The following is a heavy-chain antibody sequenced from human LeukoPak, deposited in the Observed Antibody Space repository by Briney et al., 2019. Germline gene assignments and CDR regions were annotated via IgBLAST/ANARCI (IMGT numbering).Heavy chain of an antibody. J-gene: IGHJ3*02. Sequence: GGSLRLSCAASGCTFSSYAMSWARQAPGKGLEWVSAIGGSGGSTYYADSVKGRFPISRDSSKLYVQMNSLRAEDTAVYYCARDSLVGSTRAGWAFDIWGRGTMVTVSS. V-gene: IGHV3-23*01. D-gene: IGHD1-26*01. CDR3: ARDSLVGSTRAGWAFDI. CDR1: GCTFSSYA. CDR2: IGGSGGST.